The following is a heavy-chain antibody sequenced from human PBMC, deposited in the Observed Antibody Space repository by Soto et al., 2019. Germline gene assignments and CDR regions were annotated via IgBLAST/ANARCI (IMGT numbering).Heavy chain of an antibody. D-gene: IGHD6-13*01. CDR2: ISGYNGNT. J-gene: IGHJ4*02. CDR3: ARSLGIAAAGTD. V-gene: IGHV1-18*01. CDR1: GYTFTSYS. Sequence: ASVKVSCKASGYTFTSYSFNWVRQAPGQGREWMGWISGYNGNTNYARKLQGRVTMTTDTSTSTAYMELRSLRSDDTAMYYCARSLGIAAAGTDWGQGXLVTVSS.